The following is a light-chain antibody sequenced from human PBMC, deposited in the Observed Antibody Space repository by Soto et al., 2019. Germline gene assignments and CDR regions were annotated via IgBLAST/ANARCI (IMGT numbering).Light chain of an antibody. CDR1: SSDVGAY. CDR3: SSYTDSNTVL. V-gene: IGLV2-14*01. Sequence: QSALTQPASVSGSPGQSITISCTGTSSDVGAYISWYQHHPGKAPKLIIYEVANRPSGVSNRFSGSKSGNTASLTISGLQAEDEADYYCSSYTDSNTVLFGGGTKLTVL. CDR2: EVA. J-gene: IGLJ2*01.